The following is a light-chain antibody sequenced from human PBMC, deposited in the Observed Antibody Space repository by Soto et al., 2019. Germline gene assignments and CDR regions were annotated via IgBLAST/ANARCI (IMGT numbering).Light chain of an antibody. V-gene: IGKV3-15*01. Sequence: EIVMTQSPATLSVSPGERATLSCRASQGVSSNLAWYQQKPGQAPRLLIYGASTRATGIPARFSGSGSGTEFTLTISSLQSEDFAVYYCQQYNNWPPYTFGQGTKV. J-gene: IGKJ2*01. CDR3: QQYNNWPPYT. CDR2: GAS. CDR1: QGVSSN.